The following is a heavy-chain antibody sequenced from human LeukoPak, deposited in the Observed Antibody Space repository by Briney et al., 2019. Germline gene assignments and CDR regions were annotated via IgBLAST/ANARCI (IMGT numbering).Heavy chain of an antibody. CDR1: GGSFSSYC. Sequence: SETLSLTCALYGGSFSSYCWSWIWIRQTPEKGLEWIGEIIEKGNANYNPSLKSRVTIALDTSKNQFSLKLTSMTAADTAMDYYARGDCPPRLYFAVWRRGPLVTVSS. CDR2: IIEKGNA. J-gene: IGHJ2*01. CDR3: ARGDCPPRLYFAV. D-gene: IGHD2-21*01. V-gene: IGHV4-34*01.